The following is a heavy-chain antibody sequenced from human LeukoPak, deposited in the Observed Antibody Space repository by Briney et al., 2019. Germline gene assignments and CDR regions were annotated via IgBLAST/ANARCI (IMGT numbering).Heavy chain of an antibody. CDR2: NYPADSDT. CDR3: ARRGGSGGSFDY. Sequence: GESLKISWKGSGYSFSTYWIGWVRQMPGKGLEWMGINYPADSDTRYSPSFQGQVTISAGKSITTAYLQWSSLKASDTAMYYCARRGGSGGSFDYWGQGTLVTASS. J-gene: IGHJ4*02. CDR1: GYSFSTYW. V-gene: IGHV5-51*01. D-gene: IGHD3-10*01.